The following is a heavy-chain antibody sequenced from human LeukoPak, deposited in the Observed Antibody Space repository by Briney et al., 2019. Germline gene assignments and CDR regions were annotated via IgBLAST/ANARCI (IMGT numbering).Heavy chain of an antibody. D-gene: IGHD2-15*01. CDR2: INPNSGGT. Sequence: ASVKVSCKASGYTFTGYYMHSVRQAPGQGLEWMGRINPNSGGTNYAQKFQGRVTMTRDTSISTAYMELSRLRSDDTAVYYCARDPRYCSGGSCYQFDYWGQGTLVTVSS. J-gene: IGHJ4*02. V-gene: IGHV1-2*06. CDR1: GYTFTGYY. CDR3: ARDPRYCSGGSCYQFDY.